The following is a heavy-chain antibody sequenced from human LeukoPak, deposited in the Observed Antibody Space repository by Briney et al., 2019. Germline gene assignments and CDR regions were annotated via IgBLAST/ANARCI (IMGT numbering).Heavy chain of an antibody. Sequence: GGSMRLSCAASGFTFSSYAMSWVRQAPGKGLEWVSAISGSVGSTYYADSVKGRFTISRDNSKNTLYLQMSSLRAEDTAVYYCAKDRDYVWGSYRYAPPPLNWGQGTLVTVSS. CDR2: ISGSVGST. D-gene: IGHD3-16*02. CDR3: AKDRDYVWGSYRYAPPPLN. CDR1: GFTFSSYA. J-gene: IGHJ4*02. V-gene: IGHV3-23*01.